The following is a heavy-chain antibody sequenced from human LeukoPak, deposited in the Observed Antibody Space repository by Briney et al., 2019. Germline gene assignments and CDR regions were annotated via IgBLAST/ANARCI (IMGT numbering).Heavy chain of an antibody. J-gene: IGHJ4*02. Sequence: GGSLRLSCVASGFTFSGFAMIWVRQAPGKGLQWVSAISGPSSHTYYADSVRGRFTISRDNSRNTLYLQMNSLTVEDTAVYYCASRRYTAAGREGVDYWGQGTLVTVSS. D-gene: IGHD6-13*01. CDR3: ASRRYTAAGREGVDY. CDR2: ISGPSSHT. V-gene: IGHV3-23*01. CDR1: GFTFSGFA.